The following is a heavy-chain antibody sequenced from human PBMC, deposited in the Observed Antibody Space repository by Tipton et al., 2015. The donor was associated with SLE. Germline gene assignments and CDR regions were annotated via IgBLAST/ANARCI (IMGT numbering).Heavy chain of an antibody. J-gene: IGHJ4*02. CDR3: ARQYTTVTGYEN. CDR1: GGSISSRTYY. V-gene: IGHV4-39*01. Sequence: TLSLTCRVYGGSISSRTYYWGWVRQPPGKGLEWIGSVYFTGSTYYNPSLQSRVPTSIDTSSNQFSLELASVTAADTALYYCARQYTTVTGYENWGQGTLVTVSS. D-gene: IGHD4-17*01. CDR2: VYFTGST.